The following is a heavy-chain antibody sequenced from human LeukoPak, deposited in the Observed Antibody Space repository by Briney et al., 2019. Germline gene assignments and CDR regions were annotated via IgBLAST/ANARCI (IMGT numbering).Heavy chain of an antibody. CDR3: ARSQVTAMIER. CDR2: IYYSGSI. V-gene: IGHV4-59*01. CDR1: GGSISSYY. J-gene: IGHJ4*02. Sequence: SETLSLTCTVSGGSISSYYWSWIRQPPGKGLEWIGYIYYSGSINCNPSLKSRVTISVDTSKNQFSLKLRSVTAADTAVCYCARSQVTAMIERWGQGILVTVSS. D-gene: IGHD5-18*01.